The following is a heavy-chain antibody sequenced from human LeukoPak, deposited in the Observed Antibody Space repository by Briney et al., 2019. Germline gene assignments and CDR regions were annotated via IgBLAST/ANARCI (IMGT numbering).Heavy chain of an antibody. CDR1: GFTFSAYG. Sequence: GGSLRLSCAASGFTFSAYGMHWVRQAPGKGLEWVAVISYEGKTKYYADSVKGRFTISRDNSKNTLYLQMNSLRAEDTAVYYCARVSSSGWYYFDYWGQGTLVTVSS. J-gene: IGHJ4*02. V-gene: IGHV3-30*03. CDR3: ARVSSSGWYYFDY. D-gene: IGHD6-19*01. CDR2: ISYEGKTK.